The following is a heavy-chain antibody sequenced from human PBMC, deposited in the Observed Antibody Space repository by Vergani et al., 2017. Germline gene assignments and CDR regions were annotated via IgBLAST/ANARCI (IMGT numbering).Heavy chain of an antibody. D-gene: IGHD3-9*01. Sequence: QVQLVQSGAEVKKPGSSVKVSYKASGGTFSSYAISWVRPAPGQGLEWMGGIIPIFGTANYAQKFQGRVTITADESTSTAYMELSSLRSEDTAVYYCAREGPRKNYDILTGYYRADAFDIWGQGTMVTVSS. CDR1: GGTFSSYA. V-gene: IGHV1-69*01. CDR3: AREGPRKNYDILTGYYRADAFDI. J-gene: IGHJ3*02. CDR2: IIPIFGTA.